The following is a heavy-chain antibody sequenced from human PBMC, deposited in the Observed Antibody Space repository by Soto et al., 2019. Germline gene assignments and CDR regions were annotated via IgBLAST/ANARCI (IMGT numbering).Heavy chain of an antibody. J-gene: IGHJ5*02. D-gene: IGHD4-17*01. CDR1: GGSFSGYY. Sequence: SETLSLTCAVYGGSFSGYYWSWIRQPPGKGLEWIGEINHSGSTNYNPSLKSRVTISVDTSKNQFSLKLSSVTAADTAVYYCARYTGRTTVTSPVWFDPWGQGTLVTVSS. V-gene: IGHV4-34*01. CDR2: INHSGST. CDR3: ARYTGRTTVTSPVWFDP.